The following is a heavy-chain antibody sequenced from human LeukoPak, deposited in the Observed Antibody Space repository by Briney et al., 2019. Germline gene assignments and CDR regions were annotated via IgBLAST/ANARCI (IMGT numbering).Heavy chain of an antibody. CDR3: ARRRGIAVAGGRFDY. J-gene: IGHJ4*02. V-gene: IGHV4-59*08. D-gene: IGHD6-19*01. CDR1: GGSISSYY. Sequence: PLETLSLTCIVSGGSISSYYWSWIRQPPGKGLEWIGYIYYSGSTNYNPSLKSRVTISIDTSKNQFSLKLTSVTAADTAVYYCARRRGIAVAGGRFDYWGQGALVTVSS. CDR2: IYYSGST.